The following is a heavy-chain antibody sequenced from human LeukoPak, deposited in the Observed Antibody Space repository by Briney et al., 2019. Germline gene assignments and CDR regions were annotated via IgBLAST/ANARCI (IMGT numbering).Heavy chain of an antibody. CDR2: ISSSSSYI. Sequence: GGSLRLSCAASGFTFSSYSMNWVRQAPGKGLEWVSSISSSSSYIYYADSVKGRFTISRDNAKNSLYLQMNSLRAEDTAVYYCARTPGTTVTTLDYFDYWGQGTLVTASS. CDR1: GFTFSSYS. J-gene: IGHJ4*02. V-gene: IGHV3-21*01. CDR3: ARTPGTTVTTLDYFDY. D-gene: IGHD4-17*01.